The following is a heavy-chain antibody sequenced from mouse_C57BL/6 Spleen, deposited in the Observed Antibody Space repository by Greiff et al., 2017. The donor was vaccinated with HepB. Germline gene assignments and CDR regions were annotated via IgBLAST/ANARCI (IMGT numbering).Heavy chain of an antibody. V-gene: IGHV1-15*01. CDR3: TRGLPSYWYFDV. D-gene: IGHD2-2*01. J-gene: IGHJ1*03. CDR1: GYTFTDYE. Sequence: QVQLKQSGAELVRPGASVTLSCKASGYTFTDYEMHWVKQTPVHGLEWIGAIDPETGGTAYNQKFKGKAILTADKSSSTAYMEHRSLTSEDSAVYYCTRGLPSYWYFDVWGTGTTVTVSS. CDR2: IDPETGGT.